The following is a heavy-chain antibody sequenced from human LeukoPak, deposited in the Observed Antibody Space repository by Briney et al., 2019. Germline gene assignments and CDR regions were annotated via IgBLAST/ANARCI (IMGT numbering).Heavy chain of an antibody. Sequence: PGGSLRLSCAASGFSFDDFAMHCVRQAPGQGLEWVSLISADGGKTYYADSVKGRFTISRDNSKNSLYLQMNSLRTEDTAFYFCAKDMGIQLWVFHHWGQGTLVTVSS. J-gene: IGHJ1*01. V-gene: IGHV3-43*02. D-gene: IGHD5-18*01. CDR2: ISADGGKT. CDR1: GFSFDDFA. CDR3: AKDMGIQLWVFHH.